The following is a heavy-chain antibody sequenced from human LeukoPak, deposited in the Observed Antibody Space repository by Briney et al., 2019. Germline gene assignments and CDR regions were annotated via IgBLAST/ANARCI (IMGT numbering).Heavy chain of an antibody. D-gene: IGHD6-19*01. J-gene: IGHJ4*02. Sequence: GGSLRLSCAASGFTFSNYWMSWVRQAPGKGLEWMAFIRKDAGKTYYADSVKGRFSISRDISKNTLYLQMNSLRAEDTAVYYCARVRLGEISGWYIFDDWGQGTLVTVSS. V-gene: IGHV3-30*02. CDR2: IRKDAGKT. CDR1: GFTFSNYW. CDR3: ARVRLGEISGWYIFDD.